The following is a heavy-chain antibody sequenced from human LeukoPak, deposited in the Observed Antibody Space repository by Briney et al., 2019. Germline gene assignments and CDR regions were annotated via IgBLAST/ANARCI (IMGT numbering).Heavy chain of an antibody. J-gene: IGHJ3*02. Sequence: WGSLRLSGAASGFTFSSYAMHWVRQAPGKGLEWVALISYDGSHKYYADSVKGRFTISRDNAKNSLNLQMNSLRAEDTAVYYCARTLIVVDHLAAFDIWGQGTMVTVSS. CDR1: GFTFSSYA. CDR2: ISYDGSHK. V-gene: IGHV3-30*04. CDR3: ARTLIVVDHLAAFDI. D-gene: IGHD3-22*01.